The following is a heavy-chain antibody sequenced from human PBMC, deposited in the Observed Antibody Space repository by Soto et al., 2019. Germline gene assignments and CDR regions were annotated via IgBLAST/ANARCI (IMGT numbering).Heavy chain of an antibody. J-gene: IGHJ6*03. Sequence: SENLPLTCSVYGGSFRGYYWSGCRQPPGKGLEWIGEINHSGSTNYNPSLKSRVTISVDTSKNQFSLKLSSVTAADTAVYYCARPPSTVTTRRPKYYYFIYVWGQGTTVT. D-gene: IGHD4-17*01. CDR2: INHSGST. CDR1: GGSFRGYY. V-gene: IGHV4-34*01. CDR3: ARPPSTVTTRRPKYYYFIYV.